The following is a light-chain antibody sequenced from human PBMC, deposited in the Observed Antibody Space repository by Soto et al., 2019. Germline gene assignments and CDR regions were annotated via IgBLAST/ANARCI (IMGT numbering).Light chain of an antibody. CDR2: LGS. CDR3: MQPLQTPRT. V-gene: IGKV2-28*01. CDR1: QSLLHSNGYYY. Sequence: DIVMTQSPLSLPVTPGEPASISCRSSQSLLHSNGYYYLAWYLQKPGQSPQLLIYLGSNRASGVPDRFSGSGSGTDFTLKISRVEAEDVGVYYCMQPLQTPRTFVQRTKVDIK. J-gene: IGKJ1*01.